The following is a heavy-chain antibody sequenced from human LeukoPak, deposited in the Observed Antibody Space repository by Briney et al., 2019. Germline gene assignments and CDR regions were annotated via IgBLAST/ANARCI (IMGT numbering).Heavy chain of an antibody. D-gene: IGHD5-18*01. V-gene: IGHV4-59*01. CDR1: GGSISSYY. CDR3: ARHRHTGGYSYGSFDH. J-gene: IGHJ4*02. Sequence: SETLSLTCTVSGGSISSYYWSWIRQPPGKGLEWIGYIYYSGSTNYNPSLKSRVTISVDTSKNQFSLKLSSVTAADTAVYYCARHRHTGGYSYGSFDHWGPGTLVTVSS. CDR2: IYYSGST.